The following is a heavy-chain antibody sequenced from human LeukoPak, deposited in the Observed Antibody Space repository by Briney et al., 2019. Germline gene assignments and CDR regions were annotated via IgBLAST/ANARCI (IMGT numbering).Heavy chain of an antibody. V-gene: IGHV4-39*01. CDR1: GGSIRSSNYY. CDR2: IYYSGST. Sequence: SETLSLTCNVFGGSIRSSNYYWGWIRQPPGKGLEWIGSIYYSGSTYYNPSLKSRVTISVDTSNNQFSLKVRSATATDTAVYYCARPFYYDSSGPPSWGQGTLATVSS. D-gene: IGHD3-22*01. CDR3: ARPFYYDSSGPPS. J-gene: IGHJ5*02.